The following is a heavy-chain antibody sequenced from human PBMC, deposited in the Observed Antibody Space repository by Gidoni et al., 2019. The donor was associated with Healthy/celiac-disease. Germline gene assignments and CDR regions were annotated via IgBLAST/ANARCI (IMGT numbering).Heavy chain of an antibody. J-gene: IGHJ4*02. Sequence: EVQLVESGGGLVKPGGSLRLSCAASGFTFSSYSMNWVRQAPGKGLEWVSSISSSSSYIYYADSVKGRFTISRDNAKNSLYLQMNSLRAEDTAVYYCARGRTRGQDSYGAFWGQGTLVTVSS. CDR2: ISSSSSYI. CDR3: ARGRTRGQDSYGAF. V-gene: IGHV3-21*01. CDR1: GFTFSSYS. D-gene: IGHD5-18*01.